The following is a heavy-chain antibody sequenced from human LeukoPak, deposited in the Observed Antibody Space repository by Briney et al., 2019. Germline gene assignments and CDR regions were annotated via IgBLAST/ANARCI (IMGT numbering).Heavy chain of an antibody. CDR1: GGSISSYY. D-gene: IGHD3-9*01. J-gene: IGHJ6*02. CDR2: IYYSGST. V-gene: IGHV4-59*01. Sequence: KTSQTLSLTCTVSGGSISSYYWSWIRQPPGKGLEWIGYIYYSGSTNYNPSLKSRVTISVDTSKNQFSLKLSSVTAADTAVYYCAREGGGYDIPPSHGMDVWGQGTTVTVSS. CDR3: AREGGGYDIPPSHGMDV.